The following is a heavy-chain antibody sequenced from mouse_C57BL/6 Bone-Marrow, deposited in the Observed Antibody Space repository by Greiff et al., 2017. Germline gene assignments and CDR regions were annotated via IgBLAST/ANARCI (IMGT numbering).Heavy chain of an antibody. CDR3: AIIYDGYYWYFDV. CDR2: FHPYNDDT. Sequence: VKLMESGAELVKPGASVKMSCKASGYTFTTYPIEWMKQNHGKSLEWIGNFHPYNDDTKYNEKFKGKATLTVEKSSSTVYLELSRLTSDDSAVYYCAIIYDGYYWYFDVWGTGTTVTVSS. D-gene: IGHD2-3*01. CDR1: GYTFTTYP. V-gene: IGHV1-47*01. J-gene: IGHJ1*03.